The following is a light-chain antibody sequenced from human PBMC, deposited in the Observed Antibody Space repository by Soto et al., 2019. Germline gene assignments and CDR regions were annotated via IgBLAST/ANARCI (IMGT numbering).Light chain of an antibody. Sequence: QSVLTQPASVSGSPGQSITISCTGTSSDIGRYNYVSWYQHSPGKAPKLIIYDVSDRPSGVSNRFSGSKSGTTASLTISGLQAEDEADYYCGSWTTSTTMIFGGGTKLTVL. V-gene: IGLV2-14*03. CDR2: DVS. CDR1: SSDIGRYNY. J-gene: IGLJ2*01. CDR3: GSWTTSTTMI.